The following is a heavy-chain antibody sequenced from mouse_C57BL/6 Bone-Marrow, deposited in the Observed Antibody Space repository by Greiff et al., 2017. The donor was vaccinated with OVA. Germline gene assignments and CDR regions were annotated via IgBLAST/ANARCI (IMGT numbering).Heavy chain of an antibody. V-gene: IGHV1-59*01. D-gene: IGHD2-4*01. Sequence: QVQLQQPGAELVRPGTSVKLSCKASGYTFTSSWMHWVKQRPGQGLEWIGVIDPSDSYTNYNQKFKGKATLTVDTSSSTAYMQLSSLTSEDSAVYYCARGTMRAYWGQGTSVTVSS. CDR2: IDPSDSYT. J-gene: IGHJ4*01. CDR1: GYTFTSSW. CDR3: ARGTMRAY.